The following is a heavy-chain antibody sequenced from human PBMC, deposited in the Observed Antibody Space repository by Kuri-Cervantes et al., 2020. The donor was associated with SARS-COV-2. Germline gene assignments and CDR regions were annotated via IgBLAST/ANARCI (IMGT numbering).Heavy chain of an antibody. V-gene: IGHV3-23*01. CDR3: AKSSLLTGTPYYFDY. CDR2: IRGSGGST. J-gene: IGHJ4*02. Sequence: GESLKISCAASGFTFSSYAMSWVRQAPGKGLEWVSAIRGSGGSTYYADSVKGRFTISRDNSKNTLYLQMNSLRAEDTALYYFAKSSLLTGTPYYFDYWGQGTLVTVSS. D-gene: IGHD1-20*01. CDR1: GFTFSSYA.